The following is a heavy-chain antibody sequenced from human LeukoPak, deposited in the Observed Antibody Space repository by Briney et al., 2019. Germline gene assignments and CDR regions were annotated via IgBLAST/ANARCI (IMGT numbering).Heavy chain of an antibody. CDR3: ARSRGSYAYYFDY. D-gene: IGHD1-26*01. CDR2: INWNGGST. V-gene: IGHV3-20*04. CDR1: GFTFSSYS. J-gene: IGHJ4*02. Sequence: GGSLRLSCAASGFTFSSYSMNWVRQAPGKGLEWVSGINWNGGSTGYADSVKGRFTISRDNAKNSLYLQMNSLRAEDTALYYCARSRGSYAYYFDYWGQGTLVTVSS.